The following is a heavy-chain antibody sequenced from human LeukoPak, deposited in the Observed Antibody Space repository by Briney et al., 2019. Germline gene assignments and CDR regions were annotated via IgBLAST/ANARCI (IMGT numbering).Heavy chain of an antibody. J-gene: IGHJ4*02. D-gene: IGHD6-19*01. Sequence: GGSLRLSCAASGFTFDDYAMHWVRQAPGKGLEWVSGISWSSGIIDYADSVKGRFTISRDNAKNSLYLQMNSLRAEDTALYYCAKDGGWYFDYWGQGTLVTVSS. CDR2: ISWSSGII. V-gene: IGHV3-9*01. CDR1: GFTFDDYA. CDR3: AKDGGWYFDY.